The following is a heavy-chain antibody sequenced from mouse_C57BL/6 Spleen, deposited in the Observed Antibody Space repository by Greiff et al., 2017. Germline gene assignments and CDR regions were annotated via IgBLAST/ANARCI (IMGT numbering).Heavy chain of an antibody. D-gene: IGHD2-1*01. V-gene: IGHV1-69*01. Sequence: QVQLQQPGAELVMPGASVKLSCKASGYTFTSYWMHWVKQRPGQGLEWIGEIDPSDSYTNYNQKFKGKSTLTVDKSSSTAYMQLSSLTSEDSAVYYCARRGGYYGNYGAWFAYWGQGTLVTVSA. J-gene: IGHJ3*01. CDR3: ARRGGYYGNYGAWFAY. CDR1: GYTFTSYW. CDR2: IDPSDSYT.